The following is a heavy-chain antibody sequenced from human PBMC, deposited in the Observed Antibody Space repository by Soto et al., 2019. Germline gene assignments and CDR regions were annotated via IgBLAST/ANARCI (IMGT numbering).Heavy chain of an antibody. CDR1: GFTFSSYA. Sequence: LRLSCAASGFTFSSYAMSWVRQAPGKGLEWVSAISGSGGSTYYADSVKGRFTISRDNSKNTLYLQMNSLRAEDTAVYYCAKGGDNWKSYYYYYYGMDVWGQGATATVYS. J-gene: IGHJ6*02. CDR2: ISGSGGST. D-gene: IGHD1-20*01. CDR3: AKGGDNWKSYYYYYYGMDV. V-gene: IGHV3-23*01.